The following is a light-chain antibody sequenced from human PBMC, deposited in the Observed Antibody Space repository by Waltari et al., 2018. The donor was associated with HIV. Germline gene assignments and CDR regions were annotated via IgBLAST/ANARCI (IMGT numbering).Light chain of an antibody. V-gene: IGLV3-25*03. CDR3: QSVDSSRIWV. CDR1: ALANQY. J-gene: IGLJ3*02. CDR2: KDT. Sequence: SYELTQPPSVSVSPGQTARITCSGDALANQYAYWFQQKPGQAPVLFIFKDTERPSGIPARFAGSRSGTTVMLTISGVQAEDEADYYCQSVDSSRIWVFGGGTKLTVL.